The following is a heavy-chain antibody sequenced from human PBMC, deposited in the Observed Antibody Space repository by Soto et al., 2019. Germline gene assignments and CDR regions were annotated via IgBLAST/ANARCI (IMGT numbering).Heavy chain of an antibody. CDR3: ARGSVYGDYTPFDY. D-gene: IGHD4-17*01. J-gene: IGHJ4*02. Sequence: ASVKVSCKASGGTFSSYAISWVRQAPGQGLEWMGGIIPIFGTANYAQKFQGRVTITADESTSTAYMELSSLRSEDTAVYYCARGSVYGDYTPFDYWGQGTLVTVSS. V-gene: IGHV1-69*13. CDR1: GGTFSSYA. CDR2: IIPIFGTA.